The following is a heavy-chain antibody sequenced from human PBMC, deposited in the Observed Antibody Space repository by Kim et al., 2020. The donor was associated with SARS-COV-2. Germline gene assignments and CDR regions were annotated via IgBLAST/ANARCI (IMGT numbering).Heavy chain of an antibody. CDR3: VKEAAFTTVVVDYYFDY. J-gene: IGHJ4*02. CDR1: GFTFGNYG. V-gene: IGHV3-30*18. Sequence: GGSLRLSCVASGFTFGNYGMHWVRQAPGKGLEWVAIVSYEGRNTKYAASVEGRFTISRDNSKNTLYLQMNSLRTEDTALYYCVKEAAFTTVVVDYYFDYWGQGTLGTVSS. D-gene: IGHD2-15*01. CDR2: VSYEGRNT.